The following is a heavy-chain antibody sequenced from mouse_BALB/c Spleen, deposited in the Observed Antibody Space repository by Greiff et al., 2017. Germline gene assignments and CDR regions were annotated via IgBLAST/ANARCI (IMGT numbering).Heavy chain of an antibody. Sequence: QVQLQQPGSELVRPGASVKLSCKASGYTFTSYWMHLVKQRPVQGLEWIGNINPYNDGTKYNEKFKGKSTLTSDKSSSTAYMELSSLNSEDSAVYDGAGENGYGEPWFAYWGQGTMVTVSA. CDR3: AGENGYGEPWFAY. CDR2: INPYNDGT. J-gene: IGHJ3*01. D-gene: IGHD2-2*01. V-gene: IGHV1-53*01. CDR1: GYTFTSYW.